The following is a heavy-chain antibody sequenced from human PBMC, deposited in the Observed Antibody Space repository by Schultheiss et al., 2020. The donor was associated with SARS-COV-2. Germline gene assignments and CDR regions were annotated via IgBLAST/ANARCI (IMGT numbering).Heavy chain of an antibody. CDR1: GYTFTGYY. Sequence: SVKVSCKASGYTFTGYYMHWVRQAPGQGLEWMGGIIPIFGTANYAQKFQGRVTITADESTSTAYMELRSLRSDDTAVYYCASTGMDSSSWDYWGQGTLVTVSS. J-gene: IGHJ4*02. D-gene: IGHD6-13*01. V-gene: IGHV1-69*13. CDR3: ASTGMDSSSWDY. CDR2: IIPIFGTA.